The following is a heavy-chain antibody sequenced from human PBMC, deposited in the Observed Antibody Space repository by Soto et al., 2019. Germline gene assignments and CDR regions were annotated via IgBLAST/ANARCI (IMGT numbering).Heavy chain of an antibody. CDR2: IYPGDSDT. CDR1: GYSFTSYW. V-gene: IGHV5-51*01. D-gene: IGHD2-2*02. Sequence: GESLKISCKGSGYSFTSYWIGWVRQMPGKGLEWMGIIYPGDSDTRYSPSFQGQVTISADKSISTAYLQWSSLKASDTAMYYCARHGVVVPAAIEEDYYYYYGMDVWGHGTTATVSS. J-gene: IGHJ6*02. CDR3: ARHGVVVPAAIEEDYYYYYGMDV.